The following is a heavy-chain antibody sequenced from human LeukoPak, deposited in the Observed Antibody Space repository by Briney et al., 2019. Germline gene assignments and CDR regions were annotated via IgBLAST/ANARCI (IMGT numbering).Heavy chain of an antibody. CDR1: GGSFSGYY. CDR2: INHSGST. J-gene: IGHJ4*02. Sequence: PSETLSLSCAVYGGSFSGYYWSWIRQPPGKGLEWIGEINHSGSTNYNPSLKSRVTISVDTSKNQFSLKLSSVTAADTAVYYCARLYSYGGYWGQGTLVTVSS. V-gene: IGHV4-34*01. D-gene: IGHD5-18*01. CDR3: ARLYSYGGY.